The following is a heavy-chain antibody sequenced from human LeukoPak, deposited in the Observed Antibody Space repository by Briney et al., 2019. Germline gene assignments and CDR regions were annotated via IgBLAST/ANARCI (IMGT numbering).Heavy chain of an antibody. D-gene: IGHD2-15*01. V-gene: IGHV6-1*01. Sequence: SQTLSLTCAISGDSVSTNSVAWNWIRQSPSSGLEWLGRTYYRSKWKKDYAVSVKSRITINPDTAKNRFSLQLNSVTPDDTALYYCARGRYSGFDLWGQGTMVTVSS. J-gene: IGHJ3*01. CDR2: TYYRSKWKK. CDR3: ARGRYSGFDL. CDR1: GDSVSTNSVA.